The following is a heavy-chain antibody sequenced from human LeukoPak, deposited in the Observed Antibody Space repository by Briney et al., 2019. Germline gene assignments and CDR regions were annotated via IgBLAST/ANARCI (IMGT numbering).Heavy chain of an antibody. CDR2: IYTSGGT. CDR3: ARDYYDSTGYYYAL. CDR1: GGSISSGSYY. J-gene: IGHJ4*02. Sequence: SETLSLTCTVSGGSISSGSYYWSWIRQPAGKGLEWIGRIYTSGGTNYNPSLKSRVTMSIDTSKNQFSLKLSSVTAADTAVYYCARDYYDSTGYYYALWGQGTLVTVSS. V-gene: IGHV4-61*02. D-gene: IGHD3-22*01.